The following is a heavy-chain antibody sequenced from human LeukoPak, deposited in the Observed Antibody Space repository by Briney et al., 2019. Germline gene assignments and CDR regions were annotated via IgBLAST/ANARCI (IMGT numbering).Heavy chain of an antibody. J-gene: IGHJ4*02. CDR3: ATMSGSYSVAY. CDR2: IYYSGST. CDR1: GGSISSSSYY. D-gene: IGHD1-26*01. V-gene: IGHV4-39*01. Sequence: PSETLSLTCTVSGGSISSSSYYWGWIRQPPGKGVEWIGSIYYSGSTYYNPSLKSRVTISVDTSKNQFSLKLSSVTAADTAVYYCATMSGSYSVAYWGQGTLVTVPS.